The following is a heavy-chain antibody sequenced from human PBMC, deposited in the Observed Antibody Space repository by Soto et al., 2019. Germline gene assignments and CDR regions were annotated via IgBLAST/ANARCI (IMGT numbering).Heavy chain of an antibody. CDR3: VRHGIDYPHGLGDV. CDR1: SGPDRSHN. CDR2: VYYTGDT. D-gene: IGHD4-17*01. Sequence: QVQLQQSGPRLVKPSETLSLTCTVSSGPDRSHNWGWIRQPPGRGLEWIGYVYYTGDTAYNPSLRGQVTIPADTSTNDISLTQNSVTAADTAVYYCVRHGIDYPHGLGDVWGQGTTVSVSS. J-gene: IGHJ6*02. V-gene: IGHV4-59*08.